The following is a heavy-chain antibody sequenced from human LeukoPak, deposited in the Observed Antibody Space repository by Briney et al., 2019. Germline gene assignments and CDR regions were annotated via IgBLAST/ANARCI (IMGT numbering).Heavy chain of an antibody. CDR2: ISGSGGST. CDR1: GFTFINYA. J-gene: IGHJ4*02. Sequence: GGSLRLSCAASGFTFINYAMSWVRQAPGKGLEWVSVISGSGGSTYYADSVKGRFTISRDNSKNTLYLQMNSLRAEDTAVYYCAKDRDYCSSTSCPDYWGQGTLVTVSS. V-gene: IGHV3-23*01. CDR3: AKDRDYCSSTSCPDY. D-gene: IGHD2-2*01.